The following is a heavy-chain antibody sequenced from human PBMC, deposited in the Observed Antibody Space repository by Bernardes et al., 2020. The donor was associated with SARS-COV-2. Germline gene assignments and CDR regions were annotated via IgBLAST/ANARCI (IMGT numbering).Heavy chain of an antibody. CDR1: GYTFTGYY. Sequence: ASVKVSCKASGYTFTGYYMHWVRQAPGQGLEWMGWINPNSGGTNYAQKFQGWVTMTRDTSISTAYMELSRLRSDDTAVYYCARDSAVAGTRTYGMDVWGQGTTVTVSS. CDR3: ARDSAVAGTRTYGMDV. V-gene: IGHV1-2*04. D-gene: IGHD6-19*01. CDR2: INPNSGGT. J-gene: IGHJ6*02.